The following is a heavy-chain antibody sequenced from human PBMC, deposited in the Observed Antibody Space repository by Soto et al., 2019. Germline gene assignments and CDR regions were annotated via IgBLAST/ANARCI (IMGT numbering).Heavy chain of an antibody. J-gene: IGHJ4*02. Sequence: GGSLRLSCAASGFTFSSYWMSWVRQAPGKGLEWVANIKQDGSEKYYVDSVKGRFTISRDNAKNSLYLQMNSLRAEDTAVYYCARRGGVVITWELFDYWGQGTLVTVSS. CDR2: IKQDGSEK. D-gene: IGHD3-22*01. CDR3: ARRGGVVITWELFDY. V-gene: IGHV3-7*05. CDR1: GFTFSSYW.